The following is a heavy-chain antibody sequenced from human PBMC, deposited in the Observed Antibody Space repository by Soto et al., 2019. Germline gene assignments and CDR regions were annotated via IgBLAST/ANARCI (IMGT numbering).Heavy chain of an antibody. J-gene: IGHJ4*02. CDR1: GYSISSGYY. Sequence: NPSETLSLTCAVSGYSISSGYYWGWIRQPPGEGLEWIGSIYHSGSTYYNPSLKSRVTISVDTSKNQFSLKLSSVTAADTAVYYCARDRIAARLVDYWGQGTLVTVSS. CDR2: IYHSGST. D-gene: IGHD6-6*01. CDR3: ARDRIAARLVDY. V-gene: IGHV4-38-2*02.